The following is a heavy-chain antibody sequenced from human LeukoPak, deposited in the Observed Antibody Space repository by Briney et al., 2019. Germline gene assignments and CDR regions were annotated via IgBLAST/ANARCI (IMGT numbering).Heavy chain of an antibody. V-gene: IGHV4-30-4*08. J-gene: IGHJ3*02. Sequence: SETLSLTCTVSGGSISSGDYYWSWIRQPPGKGLEWIGYIYYSGSTYYNPSLKSRVTISVDTSKNQFSLKLSSVTAADTAVYYCARVVPAGIGAFDIWGQGTLVTVSS. CDR2: IYYSGST. D-gene: IGHD2-2*02. CDR3: ARVVPAGIGAFDI. CDR1: GGSISSGDYY.